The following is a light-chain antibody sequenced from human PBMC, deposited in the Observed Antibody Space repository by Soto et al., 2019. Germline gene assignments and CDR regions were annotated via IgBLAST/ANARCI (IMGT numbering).Light chain of an antibody. Sequence: DIVMTQSPLSLAVTPGEPASISCSSSQSLRHSDGYRYLDWYLQKPGQSPQLLIYLGSSRASGVPDRFSGSGSGTDFTLKISRVEAEDVGFYYCMQGLQTAWTFGQGTKVDIK. J-gene: IGKJ1*01. V-gene: IGKV2-28*01. CDR1: QSLRHSDGYRY. CDR2: LGS. CDR3: MQGLQTAWT.